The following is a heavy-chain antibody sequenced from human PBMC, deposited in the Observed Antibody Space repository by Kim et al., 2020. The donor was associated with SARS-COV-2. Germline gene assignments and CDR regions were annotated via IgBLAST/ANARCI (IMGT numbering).Heavy chain of an antibody. J-gene: IGHJ4*02. D-gene: IGHD6-13*01. V-gene: IGHV1-69*02. Sequence: YAQKFQGRVTITADKSTSTAYMELSSLRSEDTAVYYCATSPSYSSSWYGYWGQGTLVTVSS. CDR3: ATSPSYSSSWYGY.